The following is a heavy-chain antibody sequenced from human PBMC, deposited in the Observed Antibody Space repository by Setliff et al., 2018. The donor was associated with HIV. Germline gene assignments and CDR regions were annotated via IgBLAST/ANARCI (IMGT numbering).Heavy chain of an antibody. Sequence: SETLSLTCDVSGVSINSGDYSWNWIRQPAGKRLEWIGHVHSNGFKNYNSSLESRVDISVDTSMNQISLKVDSVTAADTAMYFCARGVVGSYYDYVNIYYHDYIDLWGKGTTVTVSS. D-gene: IGHD2-15*01. V-gene: IGHV4-61*09. J-gene: IGHJ6*03. CDR1: GVSINSGDYS. CDR2: VHSNGFK. CDR3: ARGVVGSYYDYVNIYYHDYIDL.